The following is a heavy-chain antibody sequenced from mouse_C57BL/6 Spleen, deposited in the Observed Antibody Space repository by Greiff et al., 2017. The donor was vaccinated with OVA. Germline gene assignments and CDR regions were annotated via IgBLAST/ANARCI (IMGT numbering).Heavy chain of an antibody. Sequence: QVTLKESGPGILQPSQTLSLTCSFSGFSLSTFGLGVGWIRQPSGKGLEWLAPIWWDDVQSYHPALKLRLTISKDTTKNQVFIKIANVDTADTAKDYCARMAPYYGYFDVWGTGTTVTVSS. V-gene: IGHV8-8*01. CDR2: IWWDDVQ. CDR1: GFSLSTFGLG. J-gene: IGHJ1*03. CDR3: ARMAPYYGYFDV.